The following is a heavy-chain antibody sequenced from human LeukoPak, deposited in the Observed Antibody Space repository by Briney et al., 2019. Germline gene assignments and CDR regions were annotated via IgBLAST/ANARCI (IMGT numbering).Heavy chain of an antibody. D-gene: IGHD4-17*01. CDR3: EHSCGDFSGGAFDI. CDR1: GFSPSPSGVG. CDR2: IYWDDDK. Sequence: SGPTLVNPTQTCTLTCTFSGFSPSPSGVGVGWIRQPPGKALEWLALIYWDDDKRYSPSLKSRLTITKDPSNNLVVLTMTNMDPVDTDIYICEHSCGDFSGGAFDIWGQGTMVTVSS. J-gene: IGHJ3*02. V-gene: IGHV2-5*02.